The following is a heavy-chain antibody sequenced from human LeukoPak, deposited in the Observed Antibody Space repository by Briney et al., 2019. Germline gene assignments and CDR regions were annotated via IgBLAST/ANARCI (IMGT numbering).Heavy chain of an antibody. CDR2: FCYSGST. V-gene: IGHV4-31*03. D-gene: IGHD2-15*01. J-gene: IGHJ5*01. CDR1: GGSISSGGYY. CDR3: ARGRRGKSGFDS. Sequence: SQTLSLTCTVSGGSISSGGYYWSWIRQPPGKGLEWVGYFCYSGSTYYNPSLQSRVTIPVDTSKTQFSLQLSSVTAADTAVYYCARGRRGKSGFDSWGPGTLVTASS.